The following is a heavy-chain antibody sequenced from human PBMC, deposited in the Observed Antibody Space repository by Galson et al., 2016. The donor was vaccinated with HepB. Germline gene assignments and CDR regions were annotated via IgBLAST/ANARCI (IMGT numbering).Heavy chain of an antibody. CDR3: ARKRSGSSAAGDF. D-gene: IGHD3-22*01. CDR2: ISSSSNNI. CDR1: GFTFSSYS. Sequence: SLRLSCAASGFTFSSYSMNWVRQAPGKGLEWVSFISSSSNNIYYAQSVKGRFTVSRDNARNSLSLHMNSLRVEDTAIYYRARKRSGSSAAGDFWGQGTVVTAFS. J-gene: IGHJ4*02. V-gene: IGHV3-48*01.